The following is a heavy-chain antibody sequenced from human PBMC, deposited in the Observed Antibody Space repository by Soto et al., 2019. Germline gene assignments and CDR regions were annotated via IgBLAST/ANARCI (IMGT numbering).Heavy chain of an antibody. CDR3: AKVPRGSNFGYYNF. J-gene: IGHJ4*02. CDR2: VWKDGSNR. D-gene: IGHD5-18*01. V-gene: IGHV3-30*02. CDR1: GITFSDYG. Sequence: LGGSLRLSCAASGITFSDYGMHWVRQAPGKGLEWVAGVWKDGSNRYYVDSVKGRFTISRDNSKNTLYLQMNSLRDEDTAVYYCAKVPRGSNFGYYNFWGQGTLVTVSS.